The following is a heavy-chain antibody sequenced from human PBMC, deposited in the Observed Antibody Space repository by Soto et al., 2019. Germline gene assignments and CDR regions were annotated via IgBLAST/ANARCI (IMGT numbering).Heavy chain of an antibody. V-gene: IGHV4-39*01. CDR3: ARGIRYFDWLHDN. J-gene: IGHJ4*02. CDR1: GCSISSSRYY. Sequence: PSGTLSLTCTVSGCSISSSRYYWGWIRQPPGKGLEWIGTIYYSGSTYYNLSLKSRVIISVDTSKNQFSLKLSSVTAADTAVYYCARGIRYFDWLHDNWGQGTLVTVSS. D-gene: IGHD3-9*01. CDR2: IYYSGST.